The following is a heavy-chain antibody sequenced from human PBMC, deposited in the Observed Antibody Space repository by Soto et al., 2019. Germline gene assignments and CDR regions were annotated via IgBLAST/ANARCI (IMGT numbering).Heavy chain of an antibody. D-gene: IGHD1-26*01. CDR3: ARGWELIHFYFDS. CDR1: GYTFTGYY. Sequence: ASVKVSCKASGYTFTGYYMHWVRQAPGQGLEWMGWINPNSGGTNYAQKFQGRVTMTRDTSISTAYMELSRLRADDSAVYYCARGWELIHFYFDSWGQGTLVTVSS. J-gene: IGHJ4*02. CDR2: INPNSGGT. V-gene: IGHV1-2*02.